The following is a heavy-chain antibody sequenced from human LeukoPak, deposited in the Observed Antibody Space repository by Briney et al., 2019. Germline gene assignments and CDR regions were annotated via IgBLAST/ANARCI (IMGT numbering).Heavy chain of an antibody. CDR3: ARAAYFDWLFYWFDP. Sequence: GGSLRLSCAASGFTFSSYGMHWVRQAPGKGLEWVAFIGFDGSSEDYADSVKGRFTISRDNSKNTLYLQMNSLRAEETALYYCARAAYFDWLFYWFDPWGQGTLVTVSS. V-gene: IGHV3-30*02. CDR2: IGFDGSSE. D-gene: IGHD3-9*01. J-gene: IGHJ5*02. CDR1: GFTFSSYG.